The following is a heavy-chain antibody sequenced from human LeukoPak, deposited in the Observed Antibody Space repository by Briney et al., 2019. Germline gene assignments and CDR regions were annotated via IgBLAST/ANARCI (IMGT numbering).Heavy chain of an antibody. CDR2: IGGSGVRT. CDR3: AKDAISSLAVRRFDL. V-gene: IGHV3-23*01. J-gene: IGHJ4*02. CDR1: GFTFTTYG. D-gene: IGHD6-6*01. Sequence: GGSLRLSCSASGFTFTTYGMNWVRQAPGKGLEWVSGIGGSGVRTYYADSVKGRFTISRDNSRNTVYLQMKSLRAEDSALYYCAKDAISSLAVRRFDLWGQGTLVTVSS.